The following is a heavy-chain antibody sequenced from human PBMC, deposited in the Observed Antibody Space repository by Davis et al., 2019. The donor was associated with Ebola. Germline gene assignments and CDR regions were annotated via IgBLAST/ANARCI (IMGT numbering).Heavy chain of an antibody. CDR1: GYTFTSYG. V-gene: IGHV1-18*01. D-gene: IGHD4-23*01. CDR3: ARSTTVVTPGWFDP. CDR2: ISAYNGNT. Sequence: ASVKVSCKASGYTFTSYGISWVRQAPGQGLEWMGWISAYNGNTNYAQKLQGRVTMTTDTSTSTAYMELRSLRSDDTAVYYCARSTTVVTPGWFDPWGQGTLVTVSS. J-gene: IGHJ5*02.